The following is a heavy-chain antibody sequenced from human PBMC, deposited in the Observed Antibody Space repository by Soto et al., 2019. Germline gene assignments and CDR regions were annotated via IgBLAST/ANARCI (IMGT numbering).Heavy chain of an antibody. V-gene: IGHV4-34*08. Sequence: GSLRLSCAASGFTFSSYAMHWVRQAPGKGLEWIGEINHSGSTNYNPSLKSRVAISVDTSKNHFSLNLSSVTAADTAVYYCAGCEMDLPSTSCYLASWGQGTLVTVSS. CDR1: GFTFSSYA. J-gene: IGHJ5*02. D-gene: IGHD2-2*01. CDR3: AGCEMDLPSTSCYLAS. CDR2: INHSGST.